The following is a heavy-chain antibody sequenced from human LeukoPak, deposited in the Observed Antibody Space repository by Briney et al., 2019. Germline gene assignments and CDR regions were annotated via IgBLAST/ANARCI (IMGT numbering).Heavy chain of an antibody. Sequence: SQTLSLTCTVSGGSISSGDYYWRWIRQPPGKGLEWIGYIYYSGSTYYNPSLKSRVTISVDTSKNQFSLKLSSVTAADTAVYYCARDSALLRRPFDYWGQGTLVTVSS. D-gene: IGHD2-15*01. CDR2: IYYSGST. J-gene: IGHJ4*02. V-gene: IGHV4-30-4*08. CDR3: ARDSALLRRPFDY. CDR1: GGSISSGDYY.